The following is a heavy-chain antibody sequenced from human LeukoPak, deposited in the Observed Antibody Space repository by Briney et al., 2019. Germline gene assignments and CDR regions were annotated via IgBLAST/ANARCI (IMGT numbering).Heavy chain of an antibody. J-gene: IGHJ4*02. CDR2: INSDGSST. CDR1: GFTFSSYW. Sequence: GGSLRLSCAASGFTFSSYWMHWVRQAPGKGLVWVSRINSDGSSTSHADSVKGRFTISRDNAKNTLYLQMNSLRAEDTAVCYCARDRIGLSGYHDYWGQGTLVTVSS. D-gene: IGHD6-25*01. V-gene: IGHV3-74*01. CDR3: ARDRIGLSGYHDY.